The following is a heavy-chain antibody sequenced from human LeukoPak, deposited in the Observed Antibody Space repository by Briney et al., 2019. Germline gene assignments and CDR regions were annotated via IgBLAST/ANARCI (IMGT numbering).Heavy chain of an antibody. J-gene: IGHJ4*02. CDR2: FDPEDGET. Sequence: ASVKVSCKVSGYTLTELSMHWVRQAPGKGLEWMGGFDPEDGETIYAQKFQGRVTMTEDTSTDTAYMELSSLRSEDTAVYYCANFIAGTTHRHDAYSYYFDYWGQGTLVTVSS. CDR1: GYTLTELS. V-gene: IGHV1-24*01. D-gene: IGHD1-7*01. CDR3: ANFIAGTTHRHDAYSYYFDY.